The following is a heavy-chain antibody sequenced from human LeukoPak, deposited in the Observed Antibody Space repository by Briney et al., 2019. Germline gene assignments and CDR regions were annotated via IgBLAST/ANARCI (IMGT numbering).Heavy chain of an antibody. J-gene: IGHJ5*02. V-gene: IGHV3-66*01. CDR1: GFTFSSYG. D-gene: IGHD3-22*01. CDR2: IDTGGST. Sequence: GGTLRLSCAASGFTFSSYGMSWVRQAPGKGLEWVSVIDTGGSTYYADSVKGRFTISRDNSKNTVYLQMTCLRAEDTAVYYCAKTYYYDSSGYYYLGWFDPWGQGTLVTVSS. CDR3: AKTYYYDSSGYYYLGWFDP.